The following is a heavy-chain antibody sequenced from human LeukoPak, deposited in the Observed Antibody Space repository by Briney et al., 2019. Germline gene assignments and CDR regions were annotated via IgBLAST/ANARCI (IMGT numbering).Heavy chain of an antibody. Sequence: NPGESLKISCKGSGYSFTSYWIGWVRQMPGKGLEWMGIIYPGDSDTRYSPSFQGQVTISADKSISTAYLQWSSLNTSDTAMYYCARYTDHYYFDYWGQGTLVTVPS. CDR2: IYPGDSDT. D-gene: IGHD1-1*01. J-gene: IGHJ4*02. V-gene: IGHV5-51*01. CDR3: ARYTDHYYFDY. CDR1: GYSFTSYW.